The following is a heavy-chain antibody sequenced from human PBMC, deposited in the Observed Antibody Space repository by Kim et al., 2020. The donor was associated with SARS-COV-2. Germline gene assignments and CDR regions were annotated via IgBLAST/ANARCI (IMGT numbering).Heavy chain of an antibody. CDR3: ARVNIDNWFDP. J-gene: IGHJ5*02. Sequence: EYAVSVQSRITSNPDTSRNQFSLQLRSVTPEDTAVYYCARVNIDNWFDPWGQGTLVTVSS. V-gene: IGHV6-1*01.